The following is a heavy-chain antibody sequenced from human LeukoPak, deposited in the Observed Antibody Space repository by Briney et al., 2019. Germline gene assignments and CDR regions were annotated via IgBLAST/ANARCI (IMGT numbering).Heavy chain of an antibody. V-gene: IGHV4-59*01. CDR1: GGSIGSDY. D-gene: IGHD1-26*01. J-gene: IGHJ4*02. Sequence: SETLSLTCTVAGGSIGSDYGGWIRQPPGKGLGWIGYIYYSGITNYNPPLKSRVTISIDTSKNQFSLRLSSVTAADTAVYYCARVDSGTYYIDYWGQGTLVTVSS. CDR3: ARVDSGTYYIDY. CDR2: IYYSGIT.